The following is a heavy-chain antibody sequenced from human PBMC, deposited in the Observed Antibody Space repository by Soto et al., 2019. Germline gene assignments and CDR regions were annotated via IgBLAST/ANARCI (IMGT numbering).Heavy chain of an antibody. CDR1: GGSFSGYD. CDR2: INHSGST. CDR3: ARGPQKTPYYYFMDF. Sequence: SEALSLTCAVYGGSFSGYDWSWILQPPGKGLEWIGEINHSGSTNYNPSLKSRVTISVDTSKNQFSLKLSSVTAADTAVYYCARGPQKTPYYYFMDFWGKGTTVTVSS. J-gene: IGHJ6*03. V-gene: IGHV4-34*01.